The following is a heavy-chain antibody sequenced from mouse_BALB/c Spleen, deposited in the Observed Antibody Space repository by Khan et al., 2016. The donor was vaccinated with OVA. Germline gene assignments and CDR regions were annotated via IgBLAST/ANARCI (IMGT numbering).Heavy chain of an antibody. V-gene: IGHV5-6*01. Sequence: EVELVESGGDLVKPGGSLKLSCAASGFTFSSYSMSWVRQTPDKRLEWVASISSGGDYTYYPDSVKGRFTISRDTAKNTLYLQKSDPKSEDTAMYYCADHLTGALAYWGQGTLVTVSA. CDR2: ISSGGDYT. CDR1: GFTFSSYS. CDR3: ADHLTGALAY. D-gene: IGHD4-1*01. J-gene: IGHJ3*01.